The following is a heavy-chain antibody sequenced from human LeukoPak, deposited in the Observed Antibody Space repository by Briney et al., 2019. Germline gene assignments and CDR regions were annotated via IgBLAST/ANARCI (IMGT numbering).Heavy chain of an antibody. D-gene: IGHD2-2*01. J-gene: IGHJ6*04. Sequence: ASVKVSCKVSGYTLTELSMHWGRQAPGKGLEWMGGFDPEDGETIYAQKFQGRVTMTEDTSTDTAYMELSSLRSEDTAVYYCATDVYCSSTSCMDVWGKGTTVTVSS. CDR1: GYTLTELS. CDR2: FDPEDGET. V-gene: IGHV1-24*01. CDR3: ATDVYCSSTSCMDV.